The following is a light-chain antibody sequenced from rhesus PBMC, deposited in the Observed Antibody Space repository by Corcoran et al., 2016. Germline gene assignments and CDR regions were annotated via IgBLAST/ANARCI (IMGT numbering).Light chain of an antibody. CDR3: QQSKSFPLT. J-gene: IGKJ4*01. CDR1: QSIGSS. V-gene: IGKV6-55*01. CDR2: FAS. Sequence: DIVLTQSPAFQSVTLKEKVTITCQARQSIGSSLHWYQQKPDPAPNPRITFASQSVSGVPSRFSGSGTGTDFTLTINSLEAEDAATYFCQQSKSFPLTFGGGTKVELK.